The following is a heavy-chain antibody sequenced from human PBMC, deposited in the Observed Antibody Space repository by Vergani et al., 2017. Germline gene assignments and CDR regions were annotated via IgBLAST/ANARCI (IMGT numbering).Heavy chain of an antibody. D-gene: IGHD2-21*02. V-gene: IGHV3-21*01. J-gene: IGHJ4*02. CDR2: ISTRSTYT. CDR1: GFIFNNYN. CDR3: ARDSSYCGGDCYYDY. Sequence: EVQLVESGGGLVKPGGSLTLSCAASGFIFNNYNLNWVRQVPGKGLEWVSTISTRSTYTHYAESVRGRFTISRDDAKNTLYLQMNSLRAEDTAVYYCARDSSYCGGDCYYDYWGQGTLVTVSS.